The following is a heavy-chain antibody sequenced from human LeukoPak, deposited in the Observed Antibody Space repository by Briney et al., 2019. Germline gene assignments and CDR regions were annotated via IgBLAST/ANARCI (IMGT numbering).Heavy chain of an antibody. V-gene: IGHV1-24*01. D-gene: IGHD1-26*01. J-gene: IGHJ4*02. Sequence: AAVTVSCKFSGYTLTELSMHWVRQAPGKGLAGMGGFDPEDGGTIYAQKFQGRVTMTEDTSTDTAYLELSSLRSEDTAVYYCATEIIVGASFDYWGQGTLVTVSS. CDR3: ATEIIVGASFDY. CDR1: GYTLTELS. CDR2: FDPEDGGT.